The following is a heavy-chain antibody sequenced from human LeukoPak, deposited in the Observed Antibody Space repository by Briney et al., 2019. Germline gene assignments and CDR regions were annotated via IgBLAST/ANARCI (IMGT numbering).Heavy chain of an antibody. CDR1: GYTFTSYA. CDR3: ARIAIYGDYGALDY. D-gene: IGHD4-17*01. CDR2: INAGNGNT. V-gene: IGHV1-3*03. J-gene: IGHJ4*02. Sequence: ASVKVSCTASGYTFTSYAMHWVRQAPGQRLEWMGWINAGNGNTKYSQEFQGRVTITRDTSASTAYMELSSLRSEDMAVYYCARIAIYGDYGALDYWGQGTLVTVSS.